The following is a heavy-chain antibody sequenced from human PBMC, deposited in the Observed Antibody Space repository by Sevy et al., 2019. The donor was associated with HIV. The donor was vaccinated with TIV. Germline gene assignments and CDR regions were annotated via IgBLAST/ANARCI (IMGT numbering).Heavy chain of an antibody. Sequence: GGSLRLSCAASGFTFSSYWMHWVRQAPGKGLVWVSRINTDGSSTNYAHSVKGRFTISRDNVKNTLFLQMNSLRAEETVAYYCAIALGYCSGGSCYFDAFDLWGQGTLVTVSS. V-gene: IGHV3-74*01. CDR2: INTDGSST. CDR1: GFTFSSYW. J-gene: IGHJ3*01. D-gene: IGHD2-15*01. CDR3: AIALGYCSGGSCYFDAFDL.